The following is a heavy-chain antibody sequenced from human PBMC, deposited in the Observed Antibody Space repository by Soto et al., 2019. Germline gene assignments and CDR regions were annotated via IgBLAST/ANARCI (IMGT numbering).Heavy chain of an antibody. CDR3: ARDKITGLFDY. CDR2: INHSGST. V-gene: IGHV4-34*01. D-gene: IGHD2-8*02. J-gene: IGHJ4*02. CDR1: GGSFSGYY. Sequence: SENLSLTCAVYGGSFSGYYWAWIRQPPGTGLEWIGEINHSGSTNYNPSLKSRVTISVDTSKNQFSLKLTSVTAADTAVYYCARDKITGLFDYWGQGTLVTVSS.